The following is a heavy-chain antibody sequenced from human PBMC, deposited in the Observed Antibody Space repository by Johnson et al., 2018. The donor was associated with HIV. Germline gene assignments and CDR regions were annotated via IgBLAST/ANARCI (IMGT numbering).Heavy chain of an antibody. Sequence: QVQLVESGGGVVQPGGSLRLSCAASGFSFSSYGMYWARQAPDKGLEWVAYIPFHGNQQYYGDSVKGRFTISRDNSRDTLFLEMNSLRVEDTAVYYCAKRGDLYDNDDAHLLHAFDIWGQGTVVTVSS. CDR1: GFSFSSYG. D-gene: IGHD5/OR15-5a*01. CDR2: IPFHGNQQ. V-gene: IGHV3-30*02. CDR3: AKRGDLYDNDDAHLLHAFDI. J-gene: IGHJ3*02.